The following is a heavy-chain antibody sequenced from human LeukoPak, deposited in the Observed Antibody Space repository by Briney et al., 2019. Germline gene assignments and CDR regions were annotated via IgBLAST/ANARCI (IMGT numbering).Heavy chain of an antibody. D-gene: IGHD4-11*01. J-gene: IGHJ4*02. Sequence: GGSLRLSCAASEFTFSSYAMSWVRQAPRKGLEWVSAISGSGGSTYYADSVKGRFSISRDNSKNTLYLQMDSLRAEDTAVYYCAKPHDYSNSFDYWGQGTLVTVSS. CDR1: EFTFSSYA. V-gene: IGHV3-23*01. CDR2: ISGSGGST. CDR3: AKPHDYSNSFDY.